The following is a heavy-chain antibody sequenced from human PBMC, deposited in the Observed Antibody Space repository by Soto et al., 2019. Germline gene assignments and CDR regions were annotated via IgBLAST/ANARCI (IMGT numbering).Heavy chain of an antibody. CDR3: ARGSTTDKVDS. J-gene: IGHJ4*02. CDR1: GGSFSPNY. CDR2: IHNSGSP. V-gene: IGHV4-30-4*08. Sequence: SETLSLTCTVSGGSFSPNYWAWIRQSPGKGLEWIGHIHNSGSPYNNPSLKSRVTISADTSMNQFSLALTSVTAADTAMYYCARGSTTDKVDSPGQGILVTVPS.